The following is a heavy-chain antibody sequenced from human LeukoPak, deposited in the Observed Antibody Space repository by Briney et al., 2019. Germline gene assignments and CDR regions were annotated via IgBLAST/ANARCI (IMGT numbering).Heavy chain of an antibody. CDR3: AGAEIDRLRSPGTLYYIDA. D-gene: IGHD5-12*01. J-gene: IGHJ5*02. V-gene: IGHV4-59*01. Sequence: SETLSLTCSVSGDSIRRYFWSWIRLSPGKGLEWIGSVHHSGTSRYKPSLESRVTISLDTSENQFSLTLKSVTAADTALYYCAGAEIDRLRSPGTLYYIDAWGPGTLVTVSS. CDR2: VHHSGTS. CDR1: GDSIRRYF.